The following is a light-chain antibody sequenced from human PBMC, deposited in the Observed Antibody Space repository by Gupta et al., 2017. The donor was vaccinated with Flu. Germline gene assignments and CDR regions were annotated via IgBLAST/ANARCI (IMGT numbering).Light chain of an antibody. CDR2: ATY. V-gene: IGKV1-17*01. Sequence: RASHGSNDYLGWYLQKPGRAPQLLISATYNLETGVPERFSGSGSGTEFTLTISRVEAEDFGVYYCRQELQDPRTFGEGTKVDIK. CDR1: HGSNDY. J-gene: IGKJ1*01. CDR3: RQELQDPRT.